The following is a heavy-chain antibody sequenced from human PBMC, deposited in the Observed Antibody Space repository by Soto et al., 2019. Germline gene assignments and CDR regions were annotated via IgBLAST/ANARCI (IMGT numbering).Heavy chain of an antibody. CDR2: IYYSGST. D-gene: IGHD3-22*01. CDR1: GGSISSSSYY. J-gene: IGHJ6*02. V-gene: IGHV4-39*01. CDR3: ARPEVQRLFGMDV. Sequence: QLQLQESGPGLVKPSETLSLTCTVSGGSISSSSYYWGWIRQPPGKGLEWIGSIYYSGSTYYNPSLKSRVTISVDTSKNQFSLKLSSVTAADTAVYYCARPEVQRLFGMDVWGQGTTVTVSS.